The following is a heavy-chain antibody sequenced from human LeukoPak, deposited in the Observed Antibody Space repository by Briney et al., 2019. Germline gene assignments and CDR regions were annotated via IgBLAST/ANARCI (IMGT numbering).Heavy chain of an antibody. D-gene: IGHD3-22*01. J-gene: IGHJ4*02. CDR3: ARDPSATMIIGEFDY. Sequence: GGSLRLSCAASGFTFSTYGMSWVRQAPGKGLEWVSGMSGSGGSTYYADSVKGRSTISRDNSKNTLYLQMNSLRAEDTAVYYCARDPSATMIIGEFDYWGQGTLVTVSS. V-gene: IGHV3-23*01. CDR1: GFTFSTYG. CDR2: MSGSGGST.